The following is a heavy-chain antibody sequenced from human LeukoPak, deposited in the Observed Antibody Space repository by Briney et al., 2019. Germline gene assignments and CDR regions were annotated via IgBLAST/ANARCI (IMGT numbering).Heavy chain of an antibody. J-gene: IGHJ4*02. V-gene: IGHV4-59*01. D-gene: IGHD6-13*01. CDR1: GGSISSYY. CDR2: IYYSGST. CDR3: AREGGIAAAGLDY. Sequence: SETLSLTCTVSGGSISSYYWSWIRQPPGKGLEWIGYIYYSGSTNYNPSLKSRVPISVDTSKNQFSLKLSSVTAADTAVYYCAREGGIAAAGLDYWGQGTLVTVSS.